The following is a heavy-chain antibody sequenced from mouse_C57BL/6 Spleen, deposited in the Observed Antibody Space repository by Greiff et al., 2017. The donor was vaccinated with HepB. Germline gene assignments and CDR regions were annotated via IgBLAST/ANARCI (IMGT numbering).Heavy chain of an antibody. CDR3: ARDHNPYYYGFDV. CDR2: INYDGSST. V-gene: IGHV5-16*01. CDR1: GFTFSDYY. J-gene: IGHJ1*03. Sequence: EVKVVESEGGLVQPGSSMKLSCTASGFTFSDYYMAWVRQVPEKGLEWVANINYDGSSTYYLDSLKSRFIISRDNAKNMLYLQMSSLKSEDTATYYCARDHNPYYYGFDVWGTGTTVTVSS. D-gene: IGHD1-1*01.